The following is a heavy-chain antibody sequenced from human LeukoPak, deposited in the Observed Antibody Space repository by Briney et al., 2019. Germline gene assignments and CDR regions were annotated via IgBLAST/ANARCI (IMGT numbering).Heavy chain of an antibody. CDR3: ARHFVDTAVPGDFDI. CDR2: IYDSGST. V-gene: IGHV4-39*01. D-gene: IGHD5-18*01. J-gene: IGHJ3*02. CDR1: GGSVRSSYYY. Sequence: SETLSLTCTVSGGSVRSSYYYWGWIRQPPGKGLEWIGSIYDSGSTYYNPSLKSRVTISVDTSKNQFSLKLNSVTAADTAVYYCARHFVDTAVPGDFDIWGQGTMVTVSS.